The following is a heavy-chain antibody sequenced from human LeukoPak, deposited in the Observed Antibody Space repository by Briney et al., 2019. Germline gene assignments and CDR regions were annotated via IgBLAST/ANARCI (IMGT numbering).Heavy chain of an antibody. CDR1: GFTFSGSA. CDR3: TRHANPDRSGGSCYSGRTDY. J-gene: IGHJ4*02. Sequence: GGSLRLSCAASGFTFSGSAMHWVRQASGKGLEWVGRIRSKANSYATTYAASVKGRFTISRDDSKNTAYLQMNSLKTEDTAVYYCTRHANPDRSGGSCYSGRTDYWGQGTLVTVSS. V-gene: IGHV3-73*01. D-gene: IGHD2-15*01. CDR2: IRSKANSYAT.